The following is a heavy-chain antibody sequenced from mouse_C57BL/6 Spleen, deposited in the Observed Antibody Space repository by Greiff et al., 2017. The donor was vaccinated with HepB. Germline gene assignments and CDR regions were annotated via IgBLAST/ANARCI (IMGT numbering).Heavy chain of an antibody. CDR3: AIEGMIYYGNYAWFAY. V-gene: IGHV1-74*01. CDR1: GYTFTSYW. J-gene: IGHJ3*01. Sequence: QVQLQQPGAEPVKPGASVKVSCKASGYTFTSYWMHWVKQRPGQGLEWIGRIHPSDSDTNYNQKFKGKATLTVDKSSSTAYMQLSSLTSEDSAVYYCAIEGMIYYGNYAWFAYWGQGTLVTVSA. CDR2: IHPSDSDT. D-gene: IGHD2-1*01.